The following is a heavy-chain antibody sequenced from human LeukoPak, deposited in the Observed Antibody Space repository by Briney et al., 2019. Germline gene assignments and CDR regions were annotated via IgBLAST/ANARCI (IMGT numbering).Heavy chain of an antibody. J-gene: IGHJ4*02. CDR2: ISTSSSYI. V-gene: IGHV3-21*01. CDR3: AGSFGYSYGYPDY. D-gene: IGHD5-18*01. Sequence: RPGGSLRLSCAASGFTFSNSAMNWVRQAPGKGLDWVSSISTSSSYIYYADSVKGRFTISRDNAKNSLYLQMNSLRVEDTAVYYCAGSFGYSYGYPDYWGQGTLVTVSS. CDR1: GFTFSNSA.